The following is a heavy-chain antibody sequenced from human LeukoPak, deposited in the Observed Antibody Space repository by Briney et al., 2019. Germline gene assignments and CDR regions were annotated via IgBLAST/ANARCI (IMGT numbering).Heavy chain of an antibody. V-gene: IGHV3-30-3*01. D-gene: IGHD3-22*01. CDR1: GFTFSSYA. CDR2: ISYDGSNK. J-gene: IGHJ6*02. Sequence: PGGSLRLSCAASGFTFSSYAMHWVRQAPGKGLEWVAVISYDGSNKYYADSVKGRFTISRDNSKNTLYLQMNSLRTEDTAVYYCARDCDTSGYYYCGMDVWGQGTTVAVSS. CDR3: ARDCDTSGYYYCGMDV.